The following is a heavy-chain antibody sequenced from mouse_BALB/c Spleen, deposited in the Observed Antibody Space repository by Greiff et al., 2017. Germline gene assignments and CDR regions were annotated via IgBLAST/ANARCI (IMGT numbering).Heavy chain of an antibody. Sequence: LQQPGSELVRPGASVKLSCKASGYTFTSYWMHRVKQRPGQGLEWIGNIYPGSSSTNYDEKFKSKATLTVDTSSSTAYMQLSSLTSEDSAVYYCTRRDYCGSSPWGQGTLVTVSA. CDR1: GYTFTSYW. D-gene: IGHD1-1*01. J-gene: IGHJ3*01. CDR2: IYPGSSST. CDR3: TRRDYCGSSP. V-gene: IGHV1S22*01.